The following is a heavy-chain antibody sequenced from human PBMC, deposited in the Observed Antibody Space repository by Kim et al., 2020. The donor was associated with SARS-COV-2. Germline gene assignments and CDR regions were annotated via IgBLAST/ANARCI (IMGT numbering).Heavy chain of an antibody. V-gene: IGHV1-3*01. CDR3: VRDMNPTVYDY. CDR1: GYTFKTSP. J-gene: IGHJ4*02. D-gene: IGHD4-4*01. CDR2: VNATNDQT. Sequence: ASLKVSCKASGYTFKTSPIHWLRQSPGQTLEWMGWVNATNDQTKYSQKFQGRITISRDTSANTAYMELRSLTTKYTAFYYCVRDMNPTVYDYWGQGTLVT.